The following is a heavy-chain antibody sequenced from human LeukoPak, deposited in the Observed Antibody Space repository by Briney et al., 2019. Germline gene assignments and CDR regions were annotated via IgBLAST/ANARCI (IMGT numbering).Heavy chain of an antibody. V-gene: IGHV3-53*01. D-gene: IGHD2-2*01. CDR3: ARDTPLLPYAVPID. CDR1: GFTVSSNY. CDR2: IYSGGST. Sequence: AGGSLRLSCAASGFTVSSNYMSWVRQAPGKGLEWVSIIYSGGSTYYADSVKGRFTISRDNSKNTLYLQMNSLRADDTAVYYCARDTPLLPYAVPIDWGQGTLVTVSS. J-gene: IGHJ4*02.